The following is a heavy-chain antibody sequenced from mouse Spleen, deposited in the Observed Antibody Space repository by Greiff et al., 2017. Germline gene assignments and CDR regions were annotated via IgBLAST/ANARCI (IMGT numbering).Heavy chain of an antibody. CDR2: ISSGGGNT. CDR1: GFTFSSYA. V-gene: IGHV5-9-3*01. Sequence: EVQLVESGGGLVKLGGSLKLSCAASGFTFSSYAMSWVRQTPEKRLEWVATISSGGGNTYYPDSVKGRFTISRDNAKNTLYLQMSSLKSEDTAMYYCARQNWFNWYFDVWGAGTTVTVSS. CDR3: ARQNWFNWYFDV. J-gene: IGHJ1*01. D-gene: IGHD4-1*01.